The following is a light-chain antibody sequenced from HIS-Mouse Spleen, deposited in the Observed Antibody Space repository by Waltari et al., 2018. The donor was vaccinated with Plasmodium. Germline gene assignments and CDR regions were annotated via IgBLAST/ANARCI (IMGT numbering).Light chain of an antibody. CDR1: ALPKQY. V-gene: IGLV3-25*03. CDR3: QSADSSGTPNWV. J-gene: IGLJ3*02. Sequence: SYELTQPPSVSVSPGQTARITCSGDALPKQYASWYQQKQGQAPVLVIYKDSERPSGIPERFSGSSSGTTVTLTISGVQAEDEADYYCQSADSSGTPNWVFGGGTKLTVL. CDR2: KDS.